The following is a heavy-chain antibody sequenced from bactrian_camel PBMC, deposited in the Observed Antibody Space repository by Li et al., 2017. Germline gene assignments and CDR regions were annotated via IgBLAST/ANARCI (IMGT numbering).Heavy chain of an antibody. CDR1: SRMYCM. V-gene: IGHV3S53*01. CDR2: ISPPIVTA. D-gene: IGHD3*01. CDR3: AARDDGSCSLNPGWTY. Sequence: HVQLVESGGGSVQTGGSLRLSCAVASRMYCMGWYRQAPGKELEAVASISPPIVTAWYAEAVKGRFTISQDSIDNTLYLQMNSLKPEDTAIYYCAARDDGSCSLNPGWTYRGQGTQVTVS. J-gene: IGHJ4*01.